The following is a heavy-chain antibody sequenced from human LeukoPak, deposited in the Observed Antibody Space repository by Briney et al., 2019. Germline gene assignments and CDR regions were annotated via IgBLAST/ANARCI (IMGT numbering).Heavy chain of an antibody. CDR2: ISYDGSNK. Sequence: PGRSLRLSCAASGFTFSSYGMHWARQAPGKGLEWVAVISYDGSNKYYADSVKGRFTISRDNSKNTLYLQMNSLRAEDTAVYYCAKDNGDYGDYFADYWGQGTLVTVSS. J-gene: IGHJ4*02. CDR1: GFTFSSYG. CDR3: AKDNGDYGDYFADY. V-gene: IGHV3-30*18. D-gene: IGHD4-17*01.